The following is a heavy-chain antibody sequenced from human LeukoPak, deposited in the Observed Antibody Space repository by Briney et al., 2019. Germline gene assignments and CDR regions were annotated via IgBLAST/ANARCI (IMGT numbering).Heavy chain of an antibody. V-gene: IGHV4-59*01. CDR3: ARAGGRGYSYAWDY. CDR2: IYYSGST. J-gene: IGHJ4*02. Sequence: SETLSLTCTVSGDSISSYYWSWIRQPPGKGLEWIGYIYYSGSTYYNPSLKSRVTISVDTSKNQFSLKLSSVTAADTAVYYCARAGGRGYSYAWDYWGQGTLVTVSS. CDR1: GDSISSYY. D-gene: IGHD5-18*01.